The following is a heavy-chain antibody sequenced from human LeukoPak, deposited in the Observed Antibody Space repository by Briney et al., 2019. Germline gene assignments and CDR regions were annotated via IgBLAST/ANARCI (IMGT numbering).Heavy chain of an antibody. CDR3: ARDSGTTGEVKFDP. J-gene: IGHJ5*02. CDR2: IYTRGAT. V-gene: IGHV4-61*02. Sequence: PSETLSLTCNVSGDYISGSNNSATYYWSWIRQPAGKRLEWLGRIYTRGATNYNPSLKSRLSISIDMSKNQFSLKLMSVTAADTAVYYCARDSGTTGEVKFDPWGQGTLVTVSS. CDR1: GDYISGSNNSATYY. D-gene: IGHD3-10*01.